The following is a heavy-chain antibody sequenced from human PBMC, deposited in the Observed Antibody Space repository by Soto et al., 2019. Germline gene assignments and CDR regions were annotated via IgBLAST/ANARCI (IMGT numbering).Heavy chain of an antibody. CDR3: ARSGYSSGWYHWYFDF. V-gene: IGHV1-3*01. Sequence: QVHLVQSGAEVKKPGASVKLYCKASGYTFSNYGIHWVRQAPGQRLEWMGWINAGNGNTKYSEKFQGRVTMTRDTSASTAYMELRSLRSEDTAVYFCARSGYSSGWYHWYFDFWGRGTLVTVSS. D-gene: IGHD6-19*01. J-gene: IGHJ2*01. CDR2: INAGNGNT. CDR1: GYTFSNYG.